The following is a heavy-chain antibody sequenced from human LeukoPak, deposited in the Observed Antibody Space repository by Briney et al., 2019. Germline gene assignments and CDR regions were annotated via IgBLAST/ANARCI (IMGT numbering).Heavy chain of an antibody. CDR2: IYHSGST. CDR1: GYSITSGYY. V-gene: IGHV4-38-2*01. CDR3: ARRYSNYFFDY. D-gene: IGHD4-11*01. Sequence: SETLSLTCAVSGYSITSGYYWAWIRPPPGKGLEWIGNIYHSGSTYYNASLKSRVTISVDTSKNQFSLKLSSVTAADTAVYYCARRYSNYFFDYWGQGTLVTVSS. J-gene: IGHJ4*02.